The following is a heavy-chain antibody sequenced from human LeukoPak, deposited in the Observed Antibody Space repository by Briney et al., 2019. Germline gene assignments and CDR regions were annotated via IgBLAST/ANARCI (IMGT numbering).Heavy chain of an antibody. CDR3: ARDRYSSGWYAEYFQH. D-gene: IGHD6-19*01. CDR1: GFTFSSYA. V-gene: IGHV3-23*01. CDR2: ISGSGGST. Sequence: GGSLRLSCAASGFTFSSYAMSWVRQAPGKGLEWVSAISGSGGSTYYADSVKGRFTISRDNAKNSLYLQMNSLRAEDTAVYYCARDRYSSGWYAEYFQHWGQGTLVTVSS. J-gene: IGHJ1*01.